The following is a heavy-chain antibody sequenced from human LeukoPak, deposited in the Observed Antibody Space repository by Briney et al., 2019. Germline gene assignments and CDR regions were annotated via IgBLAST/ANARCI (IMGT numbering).Heavy chain of an antibody. V-gene: IGHV3-7*01. Sequence: SGKSLRLSCAASGFTFSAYWMSWVRQAPGKGLEWVANIKQDGSEKFYVDSVKGRFTISRDNAKNSLYLQMNSLRGEDTAVYYCARVATSYYYDSSGSEYFQYWGQGTLVTVSS. CDR1: GFTFSAYW. CDR3: ARVATSYYYDSSGSEYFQY. J-gene: IGHJ1*01. D-gene: IGHD3-22*01. CDR2: IKQDGSEK.